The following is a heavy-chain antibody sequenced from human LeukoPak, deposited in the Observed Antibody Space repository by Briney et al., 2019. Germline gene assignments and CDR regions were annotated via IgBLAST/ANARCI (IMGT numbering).Heavy chain of an antibody. CDR3: ATVRGNRDSNWYCEY. J-gene: IGHJ4*02. D-gene: IGHD6-13*01. CDR2: ISYDGSHT. Sequence: GTSLRLSCAASGFTFRNYGMIWARQAPGKGLEWVALISYDGSHTNYADSVKGRFTISRDNSKSSLFLQMNSLRAEDTAVYYCATVRGNRDSNWYCEYWGQGTLLTVSS. V-gene: IGHV3-33*01. CDR1: GFTFRNYG.